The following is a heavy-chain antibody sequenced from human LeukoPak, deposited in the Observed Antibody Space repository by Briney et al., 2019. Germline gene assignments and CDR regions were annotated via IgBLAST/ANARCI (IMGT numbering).Heavy chain of an antibody. CDR3: TRGGGSTSGWYNWFDP. CDR2: ISHSGST. CDR1: GGSIYNYY. D-gene: IGHD6-19*01. Sequence: SETLSLTCSVSGGSIYNYYWSWIRQPPGKGLEWIGHISHSGSTSYHPSLTSRVTISVDMSKNQFFLNLTSVTAADTAVYYCTRGGGSTSGWYNWFDPWGQGTLVTVSS. J-gene: IGHJ5*02. V-gene: IGHV4-59*01.